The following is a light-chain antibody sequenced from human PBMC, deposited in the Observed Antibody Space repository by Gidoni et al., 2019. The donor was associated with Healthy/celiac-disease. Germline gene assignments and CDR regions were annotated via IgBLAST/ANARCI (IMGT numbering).Light chain of an antibody. CDR1: QRVSSY. V-gene: IGKV3-11*01. J-gene: IGKJ4*01. CDR2: DAS. Sequence: EIVLTDAPATLSLSTVERATLSCSASQRVSSYLAWYQQKPGQAPRLLIYDASNRTTGIPARFSGSGSGTDFTLTISSLEPEDFAVYYCQQRSNWPPLTFGGGTKVEIK. CDR3: QQRSNWPPLT.